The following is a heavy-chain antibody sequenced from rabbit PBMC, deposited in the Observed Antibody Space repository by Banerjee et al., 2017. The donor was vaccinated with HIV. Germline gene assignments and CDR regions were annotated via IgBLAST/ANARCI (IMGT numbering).Heavy chain of an antibody. D-gene: IGHD1-1*01. CDR2: IGIGSGTT. Sequence: QEQLEESGGDLVKPGASLTLTCKASGFSFSSGYWMCWVRQAPGKGLEWIGCIGIGSGTTYYASWAKGRFTITKTSSTTVTLQMTSLTAADTATYFCARGGVIGWNFNLWGQGTLVTVS. CDR1: GFSFSSGYW. V-gene: IGHV1S45*01. CDR3: ARGGVIGWNFNL. J-gene: IGHJ4*01.